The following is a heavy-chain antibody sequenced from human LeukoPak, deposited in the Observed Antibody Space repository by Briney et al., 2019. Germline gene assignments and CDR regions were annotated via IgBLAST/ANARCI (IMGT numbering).Heavy chain of an antibody. CDR1: GFTFSSYA. Sequence: PGGSLRLSCAASGFTFSSYAMSWVRQAPGKGLEWVSTFSGSGGSTYYADSVKGRFTISRDNSKNTLYLQMNSLRAEDTAVYYCAKDRPNWNFAPFDYWGQGTLVTVSS. CDR3: AKDRPNWNFAPFDY. D-gene: IGHD1-1*01. V-gene: IGHV3-23*01. CDR2: FSGSGGST. J-gene: IGHJ4*02.